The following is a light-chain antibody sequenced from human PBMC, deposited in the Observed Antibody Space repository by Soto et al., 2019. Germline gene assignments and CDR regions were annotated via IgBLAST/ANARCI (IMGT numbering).Light chain of an antibody. V-gene: IGLV2-23*02. J-gene: IGLJ1*01. CDR3: CSCAGRNTFV. CDR1: SSDVGPYNH. CDR2: EVS. Sequence: QSALTQSASVSGSPGQSITISCTGTSSDVGPYNHVSWYQQHPGKAPKLIIYEVSARPSGVSNRFSGSKSGNTASLTISGLQADDEADYYCCSCAGRNTFVFGLGTKLTVL.